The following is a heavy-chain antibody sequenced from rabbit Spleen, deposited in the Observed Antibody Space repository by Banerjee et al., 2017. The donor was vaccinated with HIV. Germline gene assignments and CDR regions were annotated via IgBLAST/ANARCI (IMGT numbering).Heavy chain of an antibody. J-gene: IGHJ6*01. CDR3: ARDTASSFSSYGMDL. CDR1: GVSFSGDSY. CDR2: IDAGSSGFT. V-gene: IGHV1S40*01. D-gene: IGHD8-1*01. Sequence: QSLEESGGDLFKPGASLTLPCIASGVSFSGDSYMCWVRQAPGKGLEWVVCIDAGSSGFTYFANWAKGRFTISKTSSTTVTLQMTSLTAADTATYFCARDTASSFSSYGMDLWGQGTLVTVS.